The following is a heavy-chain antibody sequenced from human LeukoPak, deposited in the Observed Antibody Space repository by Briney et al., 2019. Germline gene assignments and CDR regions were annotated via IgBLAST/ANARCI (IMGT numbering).Heavy chain of an antibody. Sequence: SETLSLTCTVSGGSLSSYYWSWIRQPPGKGLEWIGYIYYSGSTNYNPSLKSRVTISVDTSKNQSSLKLSSVTAADTAVYYCARGGELLGYYYMDVWGKGTTVTVSS. D-gene: IGHD3-16*01. V-gene: IGHV4-59*01. CDR1: GGSLSSYY. CDR2: IYYSGST. CDR3: ARGGELLGYYYMDV. J-gene: IGHJ6*03.